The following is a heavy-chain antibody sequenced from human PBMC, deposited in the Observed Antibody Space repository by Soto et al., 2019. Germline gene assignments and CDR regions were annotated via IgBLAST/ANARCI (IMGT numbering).Heavy chain of an antibody. J-gene: IGHJ4*01. CDR2: ISGTGIDI. CDR1: GMEFYYYN. Sequence: GGPQRLPYAAYGMEFYYYNMNLVRQAPGRGLEWVSSISGTGIDIHFADSVKGRFVISRDNAKTSLYLQMNSLRPEDTAVYYCARERVVNYTDYYFDYWGHGILVTVSS. CDR3: ARERVVNYTDYYFDY. D-gene: IGHD3-16*02. V-gene: IGHV3-21*01.